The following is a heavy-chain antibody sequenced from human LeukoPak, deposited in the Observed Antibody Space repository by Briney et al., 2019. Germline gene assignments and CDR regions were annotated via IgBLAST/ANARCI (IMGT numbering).Heavy chain of an antibody. CDR2: IDPSDSYT. J-gene: IGHJ4*02. CDR3: ASLSGVDTAMA. D-gene: IGHD5-18*01. CDR1: AYSFTSYL. V-gene: IGHV5-10-1*01. Sequence: GESLKISCKGSAYSFTSYLISWVRQMPGKGLEWMGRIDPSDSYTNYSPSFPGHVTISADKSISTAYLQWSSLKASDTAMYYCASLSGVDTAMAWGQGTLVTVSS.